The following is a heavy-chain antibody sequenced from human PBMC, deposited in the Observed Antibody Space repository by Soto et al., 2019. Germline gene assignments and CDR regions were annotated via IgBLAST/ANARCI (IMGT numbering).Heavy chain of an antibody. V-gene: IGHV4-4*07. CDR2: IYSSGST. J-gene: IGHJ6*02. Sequence: PSETLSLTCSVSGGSISSYYWICIRQPAGKGLEWIGRIYSSGSTNYNPSLKSRVTMSVDTSKNQFSLKLSSVTAADTAVYYCAREAGYGMDVWGQGTTVTVSS. CDR1: GGSISSYY. CDR3: AREAGYGMDV.